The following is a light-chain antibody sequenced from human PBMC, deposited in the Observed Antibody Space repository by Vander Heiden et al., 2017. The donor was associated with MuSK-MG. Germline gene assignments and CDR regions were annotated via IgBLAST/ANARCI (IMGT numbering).Light chain of an antibody. J-gene: IGLJ2*01. CDR2: LDT. Sequence: SYELTQPPSVSVSPGQTASITCSGDNLGHKFACWYQQKPGQSPVLVIYLDTKRPSGIPERFSGSNSGNTATLTISGTQARDEADYYCQAWDRNTMVFGGGTKLTVL. CDR3: QAWDRNTMV. CDR1: NLGHKF. V-gene: IGLV3-1*01.